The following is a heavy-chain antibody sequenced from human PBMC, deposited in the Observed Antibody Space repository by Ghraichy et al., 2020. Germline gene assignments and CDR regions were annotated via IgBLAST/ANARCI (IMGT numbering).Heavy chain of an antibody. V-gene: IGHV4-39*01. J-gene: IGHJ4*02. D-gene: IGHD5-24*01. CDR2: IYYSGST. CDR3: ASQRGVEMATTHFDY. Sequence: SQTLSLTCTVSGGSISSSSYYWGWIRQPPGKGLEWIGSIYYSGSTYYNSSLKSRVTISVDTSKNQFSLKLSSVTAADTAVYYCASQRGVEMATTHFDYWGQGTLVTVSS. CDR1: GGSISSSSYY.